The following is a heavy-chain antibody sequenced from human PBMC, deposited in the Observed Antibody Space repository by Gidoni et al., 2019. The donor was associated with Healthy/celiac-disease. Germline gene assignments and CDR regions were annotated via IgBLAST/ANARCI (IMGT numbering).Heavy chain of an antibody. Sequence: QVQLQASGPGLVKPSETLSLTCTVSGGSISSYYCSWIRQPPGKGLEWIGYIYYSGSTNYNPYLKSRVTISVDTSKNQFSLKLSSVTAADTAVYYCAREPALEDYYYGMDVWGQGTTVTVSS. CDR2: IYYSGST. V-gene: IGHV4-59*01. CDR1: GGSISSYY. CDR3: AREPALEDYYYGMDV. D-gene: IGHD2-2*01. J-gene: IGHJ6*02.